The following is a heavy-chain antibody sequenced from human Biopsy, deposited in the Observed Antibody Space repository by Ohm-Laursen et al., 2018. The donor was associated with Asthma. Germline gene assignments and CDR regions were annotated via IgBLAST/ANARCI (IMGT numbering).Heavy chain of an antibody. CDR2: INSGTTDI. CDR1: GFSFSSSN. Sequence: SLRLSCTASGFSFSSSNINWVRQAPGKGLEWVSSINSGTTDIKYADSVKGRFTISRDNARSAVYLHLNRLRPEDTAVYYCAGDQRFVSPNPAFYPTDVWGHGTTVTVSS. CDR3: AGDQRFVSPNPAFYPTDV. D-gene: IGHD3-3*01. J-gene: IGHJ6*02. V-gene: IGHV3-21*01.